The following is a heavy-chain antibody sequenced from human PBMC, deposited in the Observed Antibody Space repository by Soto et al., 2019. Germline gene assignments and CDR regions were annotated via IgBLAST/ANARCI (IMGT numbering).Heavy chain of an antibody. CDR3: ARGGAENED. CDR2: IKEDGTEK. D-gene: IGHD3-10*01. Sequence: EVQLVESGGGLVQPGGSLRLSCAVSGFTFTTYWMTWVRQAPGKGLEWVANIKEDGTEKNYLDSVGGRFSISRDNAQDPPFPQMNSLGGGGSALQYCARGGAENEDRGQGTLVNVSP. CDR1: GFTFTTYW. V-gene: IGHV3-7*04. J-gene: IGHJ4*02.